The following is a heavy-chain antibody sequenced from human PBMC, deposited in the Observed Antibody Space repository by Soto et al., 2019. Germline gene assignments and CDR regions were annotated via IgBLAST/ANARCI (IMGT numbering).Heavy chain of an antibody. CDR2: IKQDGSEK. V-gene: IGHV3-7*01. Sequence: GGSLRLSCAASGLTFSSYWMSWVRQAPGKGLEWVADIKQDGSEKHYVDSVKGRFTISRDNVENSLYLQMNSLRAEDTAVYYCARDHTSPGITGDYWGQGTLVTVSS. CDR3: ARDHTSPGITGDY. J-gene: IGHJ4*02. CDR1: GLTFSSYW. D-gene: IGHD6-13*01.